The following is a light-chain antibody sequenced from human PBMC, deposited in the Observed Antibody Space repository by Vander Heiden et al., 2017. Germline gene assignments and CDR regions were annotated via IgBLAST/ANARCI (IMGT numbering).Light chain of an antibody. CDR2: DAS. V-gene: IGKV3-11*01. CDR1: QSVSSY. Sequence: DIVLTQSPATLSLSPGERATLSFRASQSVSSYLAWYQQKPGQAPRLLIYDASNRATGIPARFSGSGSGTDFTLTISSLEPEDFAVYYCQQRSNWSLTFGGGTKVEIK. J-gene: IGKJ4*01. CDR3: QQRSNWSLT.